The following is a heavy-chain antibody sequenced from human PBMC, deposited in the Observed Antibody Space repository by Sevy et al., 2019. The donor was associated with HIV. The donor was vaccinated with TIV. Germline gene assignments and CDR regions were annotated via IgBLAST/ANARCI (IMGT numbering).Heavy chain of an antibody. V-gene: IGHV3-15*01. CDR3: TTDTGSYYDSSDHLLDY. CDR2: IKSKTDGGTI. D-gene: IGHD3-22*01. CDR1: GFTFSNAW. Sequence: GGSLRLSCAASGFTFSNAWMSWVRQAPGKGLEWVGRIKSKTDGGTIDYAAPVKGRFTISRDDSKNTLYLQMNSLKTEDTAVYYCTTDTGSYYDSSDHLLDYWGQGTLVTVSS. J-gene: IGHJ4*02.